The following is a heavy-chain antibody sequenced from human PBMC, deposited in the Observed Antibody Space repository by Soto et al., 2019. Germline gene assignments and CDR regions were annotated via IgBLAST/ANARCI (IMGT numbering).Heavy chain of an antibody. CDR3: ARRVGYCSGGSCYYFDY. D-gene: IGHD2-15*01. J-gene: IGHJ4*02. Sequence: PGESLKISCQGSGYSFTSYWIGWVRQMPGKGLEWMGIIYPGDSDTRYSPSFQGQATISADKSISTAYLQWSSLKATDTAMYYCARRVGYCSGGSCYYFDYWGQGTLVTVSS. V-gene: IGHV5-51*01. CDR2: IYPGDSDT. CDR1: GYSFTSYW.